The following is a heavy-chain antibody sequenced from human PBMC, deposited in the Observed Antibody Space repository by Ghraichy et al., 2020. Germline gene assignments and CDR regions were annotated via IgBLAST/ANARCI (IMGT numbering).Heavy chain of an antibody. Sequence: SETLSLTCAVSGGSFSGYYWSWIRQPPGKGLEWIGEINHSGSTNYNPSLKSRVTISVDTSKNQFSLKLSSVTAADTAVYYCARDYGDYAPLEYWGHGTRVIGSA. V-gene: IGHV4-34*01. CDR1: GGSFSGYY. CDR3: ARDYGDYAPLEY. D-gene: IGHD4-17*01. J-gene: IGHJ4*01. CDR2: INHSGST.